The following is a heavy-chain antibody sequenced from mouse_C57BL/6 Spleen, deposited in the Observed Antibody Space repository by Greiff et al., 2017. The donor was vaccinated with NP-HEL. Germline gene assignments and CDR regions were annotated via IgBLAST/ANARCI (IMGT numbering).Heavy chain of an antibody. Sequence: QVQLQQPGAELVMPGASVKLSCKASGYTFTSYWMHWVKQRPGQGLEWIGEIDPSDSSTNYNQKFKGKSTLTVDKSSSTAYMQLSSLTSEDSAVYYCAMGSSSGYVAYWGQGTLVTVSA. J-gene: IGHJ3*01. CDR2: IDPSDSST. D-gene: IGHD3-2*02. CDR1: GYTFTSYW. V-gene: IGHV1-69*01. CDR3: AMGSSSGYVAY.